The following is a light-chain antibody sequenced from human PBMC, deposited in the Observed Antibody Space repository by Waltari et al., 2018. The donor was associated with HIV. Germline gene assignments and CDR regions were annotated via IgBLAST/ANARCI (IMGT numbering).Light chain of an antibody. V-gene: IGLV2-14*01. CDR3: SSYTSSSSYV. CDR1: RSDVGGYNY. J-gene: IGLJ1*01. Sequence: QSALTQPASVSGSPGQSITISCTGTRSDVGGYNYGPWYQQHPGKAPKLMIYDVSNRPSGVSNRFSGSKSGNTASLTISGLQAEDEADYYCSSYTSSSSYVFGTGTKVTVL. CDR2: DVS.